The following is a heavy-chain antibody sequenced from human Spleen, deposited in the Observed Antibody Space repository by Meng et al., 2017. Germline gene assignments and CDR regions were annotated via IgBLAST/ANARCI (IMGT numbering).Heavy chain of an antibody. CDR1: GYTFTSYG. CDR2: ISAYNGNT. J-gene: IGHJ5*02. Sequence: ASVKVSCKASGYTFTSYGISWVRQAPGQGLEWMGWISAYNGNTNYAQKLQGRVTMTTDTSTSTAYMELRSLRSDDTAVYYCAREGGYFGSGTYYNVDWFDPWGQGTLVTVSS. D-gene: IGHD3-10*01. V-gene: IGHV1-18*01. CDR3: AREGGYFGSGTYYNVDWFDP.